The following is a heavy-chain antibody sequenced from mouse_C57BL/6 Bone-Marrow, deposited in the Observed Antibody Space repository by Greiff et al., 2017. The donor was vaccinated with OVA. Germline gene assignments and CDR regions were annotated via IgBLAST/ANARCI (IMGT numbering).Heavy chain of an antibody. D-gene: IGHD2-1*01. J-gene: IGHJ1*03. CDR3: ARHEGAFYDGNSLWYFDV. CDR1: GYTFTEYT. Sequence: VKLVESGAELVKPGASVKLSCKASGYTFTEYTIHWVKQRSGQGLEWIGWFYPGSGSIKYNETFKDKATLTADKSSSTVYMELSRLTSEDSAVYFCARHEGAFYDGNSLWYFDVWGTGTTVTVSS. CDR2: FYPGSGSI. V-gene: IGHV1-62-2*01.